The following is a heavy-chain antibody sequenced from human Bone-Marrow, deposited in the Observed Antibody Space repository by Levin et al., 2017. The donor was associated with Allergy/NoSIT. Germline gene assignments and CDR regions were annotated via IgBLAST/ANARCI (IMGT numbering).Heavy chain of an antibody. Sequence: AGGSLRLSCAVSGGSISSSNWWSWVRQPPGKGLEWIGEIGEISHSGRINYNSSLKSRVTISVDKSKNQFSLKLSSVTAADTALYYCARLGYSTGWGGFDYWGRGTLVTVSS. D-gene: IGHD6-19*01. J-gene: IGHJ4*02. CDR2: IGEISHSGRI. CDR3: ARLGYSTGWGGFDY. V-gene: IGHV4-4*02. CDR1: GGSISSSNW.